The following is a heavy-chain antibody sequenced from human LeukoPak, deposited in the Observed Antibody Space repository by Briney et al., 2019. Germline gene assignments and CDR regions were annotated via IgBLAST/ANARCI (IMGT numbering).Heavy chain of an antibody. D-gene: IGHD6-19*01. J-gene: IGHJ4*02. Sequence: GGSLLLSCAASGFTFSSYGMHWVRPAPGKGLEWVAVISYDGSNKYYADSVKGRFTISRDNSKNTLYLQMNSLRAEDTAVYYCAKDHSSGWYVDCWGQGTLVTVSS. V-gene: IGHV3-30*18. CDR1: GFTFSSYG. CDR2: ISYDGSNK. CDR3: AKDHSSGWYVDC.